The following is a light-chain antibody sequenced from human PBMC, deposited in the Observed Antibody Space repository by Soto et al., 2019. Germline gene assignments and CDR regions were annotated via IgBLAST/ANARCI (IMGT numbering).Light chain of an antibody. CDR3: QQYNSYWT. V-gene: IGKV1-5*01. CDR1: QTISSY. J-gene: IGKJ1*01. Sequence: DIQMTQSPSSVSASVGDRVTITCRASQTISSYLNWYQQKPGKAPKLLIYDASSLESGVPSRFSGSGSGTEFTLTISSLQPDDFATYYCQQYNSYWTFGQGTKVDIK. CDR2: DAS.